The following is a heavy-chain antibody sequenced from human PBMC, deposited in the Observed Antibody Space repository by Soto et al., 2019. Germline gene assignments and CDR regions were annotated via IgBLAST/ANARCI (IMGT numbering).Heavy chain of an antibody. CDR1: GFTFSSYG. V-gene: IGHV3-23*01. CDR2: ISGSGGST. CDR3: AKEGRYSSSRGYFDY. Sequence: EVQLLESGGGLVQPGGSLRLSCAASGFTFSSYGMSWVRQAPGKGLEWVSGISGSGGSTYYADSVKGRFTISRDNPKNTLYLQMSSLRAEDTAVYDCAKEGRYSSSRGYFDYWGQGTLVTVSS. J-gene: IGHJ4*02. D-gene: IGHD6-13*01.